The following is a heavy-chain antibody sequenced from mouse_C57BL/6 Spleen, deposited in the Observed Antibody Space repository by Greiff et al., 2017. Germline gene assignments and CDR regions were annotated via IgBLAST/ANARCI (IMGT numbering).Heavy chain of an antibody. V-gene: IGHV1-62-2*01. CDR1: GYTFTEYT. CDR3: ARHEEEEDYDYDEGYAMDY. J-gene: IGHJ4*01. D-gene: IGHD2-4*01. Sequence: QVQLQQSGAELVKPGASVKLSCKASGYTFTEYTIHWVKQRSGQGLEWIGWFYPGSGSIKYNEKFKDKATLTADKSSSTVYMELRRLTSEDSAVYFCARHEEEEDYDYDEGYAMDYWGQGTSVTVSS. CDR2: FYPGSGSI.